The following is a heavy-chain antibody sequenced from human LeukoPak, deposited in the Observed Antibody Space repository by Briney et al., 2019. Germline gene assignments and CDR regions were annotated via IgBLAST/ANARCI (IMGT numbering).Heavy chain of an antibody. V-gene: IGHV4-39*01. Sequence: SETLSLTCTVSGGSISSSSYYWDWIRQSPGKGLEWIGNIYSGGSTYYTPSLKSRVTISVDTSKNQFSLKLSSVTAADTAIYFCARHSRSGSGGYENAFDIWGQGTMITVSS. J-gene: IGHJ3*02. CDR3: ARHSRSGSGGYENAFDI. CDR1: GGSISSSSYY. CDR2: IYSGGST. D-gene: IGHD5-12*01.